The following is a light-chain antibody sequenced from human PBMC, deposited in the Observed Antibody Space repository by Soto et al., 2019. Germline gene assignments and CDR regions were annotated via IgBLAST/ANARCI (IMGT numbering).Light chain of an antibody. Sequence: EILLTQSPGTLSLSPGERATLSCRASQSINNNYLAWYQQKRGQAPRLLIYGASTRATGIPARFSGSGSGTEFTLTISSLQSEDFAVYYCQQYNNWPPTFGQGTRLEIK. CDR2: GAS. CDR1: QSINNN. V-gene: IGKV3-15*01. J-gene: IGKJ5*01. CDR3: QQYNNWPPT.